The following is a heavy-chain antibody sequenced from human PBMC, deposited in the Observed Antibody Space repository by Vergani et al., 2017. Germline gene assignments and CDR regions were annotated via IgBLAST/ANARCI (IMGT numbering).Heavy chain of an antibody. D-gene: IGHD3-10*01. CDR1: GYTFTSYA. CDR3: ARSTRGPADAFDI. J-gene: IGHJ3*02. V-gene: IGHV1-3*01. CDR2: INAGNGNT. Sequence: QVQLVQSGAEVKKPGASVKVSCKASGYTFTSYAMHWVRQAPGQRLEWMGWINAGNGNTKYSQKFQGRFTITRDTSASTAYMELSSLRSEDTAVYYCARSTRGPADAFDIWGQGTMVTVSS.